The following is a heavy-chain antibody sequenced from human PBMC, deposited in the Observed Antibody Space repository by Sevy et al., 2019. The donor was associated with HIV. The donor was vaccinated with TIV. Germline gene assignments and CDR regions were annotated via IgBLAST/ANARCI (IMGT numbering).Heavy chain of an antibody. CDR2: ISGSGGST. CDR1: GFTFSSYA. J-gene: IGHJ6*02. Sequence: GGSLRLSCAASGFTFSSYAMSWVRQAPGKGLEWVSAISGSGGSTYYADSVKGRFTISRDNSKNTLYLQMNSLRAEDTAVYYCAKDRPDYDFWSGYYTFDYYCYGLDVWGQGTTVTVSS. D-gene: IGHD3-3*01. V-gene: IGHV3-23*01. CDR3: AKDRPDYDFWSGYYTFDYYCYGLDV.